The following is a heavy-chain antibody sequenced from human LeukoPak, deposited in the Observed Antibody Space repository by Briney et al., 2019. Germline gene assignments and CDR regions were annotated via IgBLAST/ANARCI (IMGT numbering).Heavy chain of an antibody. J-gene: IGHJ3*01. D-gene: IGHD3-16*01. CDR3: AKGFDAADYYWGQGGFDF. CDR2: INPTSGDT. CDR1: GYIFTGHY. V-gene: IGHV1-2*02. Sequence: ASVKVSCKTSGYIFTGHYLHWVRQAPGQGLEWMGWINPTSGDTNYAKKFQGKISMTADTSTSTAYMELRRLRSDDTAVYYCAKGFDAADYYWGQGGFDFWGQGTKVIVSS.